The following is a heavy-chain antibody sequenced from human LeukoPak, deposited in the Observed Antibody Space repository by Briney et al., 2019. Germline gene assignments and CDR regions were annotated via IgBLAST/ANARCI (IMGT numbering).Heavy chain of an antibody. J-gene: IGHJ4*02. CDR2: ISSSSSYI. CDR3: ARETTVVTPIDY. D-gene: IGHD4-23*01. V-gene: IGHV3-21*01. CDR1: GFTFNDYA. Sequence: GGSLRLSCAASGFTFNDYAMTWVRQAPGKGLEWVSSISSSSSYIYYADSVKGRFTISRDNAKNSLYLQMNSLRAEDTAVYYCARETTVVTPIDYWGQGTLVTVSS.